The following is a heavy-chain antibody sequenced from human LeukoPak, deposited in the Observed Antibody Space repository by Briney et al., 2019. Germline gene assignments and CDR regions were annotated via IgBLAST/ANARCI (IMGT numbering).Heavy chain of an antibody. CDR2: INPSGGST. Sequence: ASVKVSCKASGYTFTSYYMHWVRQAPGQGLEWMGIINPSGGSTSYAQKFQGRVTMTRDTSISTAYMELSRLRSDDTAVYYCARGRDSSGYYPYWGQGTLVTVSS. CDR3: ARGRDSSGYYPY. V-gene: IGHV1-46*01. J-gene: IGHJ4*02. D-gene: IGHD3-22*01. CDR1: GYTFTSYY.